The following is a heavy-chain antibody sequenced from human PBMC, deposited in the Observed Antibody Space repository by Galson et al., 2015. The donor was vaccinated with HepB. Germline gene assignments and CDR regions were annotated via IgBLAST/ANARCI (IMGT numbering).Heavy chain of an antibody. Sequence: LSLTCTVSGGSISSSSYYWGWIRQPPGKGLEWIGSIYYSGSTYYNPSLKSRVTISVDTSKNQFSLKLSSVTAADTAVYYCARYSSSWYERWFDPWGQGTLVTVSS. D-gene: IGHD6-13*01. J-gene: IGHJ5*02. CDR3: ARYSSSWYERWFDP. CDR1: GGSISSSSYY. CDR2: IYYSGST. V-gene: IGHV4-39*07.